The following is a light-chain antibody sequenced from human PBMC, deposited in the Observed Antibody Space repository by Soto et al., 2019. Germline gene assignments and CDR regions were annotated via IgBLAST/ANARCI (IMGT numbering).Light chain of an antibody. CDR1: QTVSGNY. CDR2: GSS. J-gene: IGKJ2*01. CDR3: QQYGSSPPYT. Sequence: EIVLTQSPGILSLSPGERATLSCRARQTVSGNYLAWYQQKPGQSPRLLIYGSSDRATGIPDRFSGSGSGTDFTLTINRVEPADFAVYYCQQYGSSPPYTFGQGTTLEI. V-gene: IGKV3-20*01.